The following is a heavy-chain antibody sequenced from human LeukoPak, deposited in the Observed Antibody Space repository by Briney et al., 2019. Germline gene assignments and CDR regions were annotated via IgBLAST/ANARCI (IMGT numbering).Heavy chain of an antibody. CDR2: IKQDGSEK. CDR3: ATDMASGYYGYDAFDI. CDR1: GFTFSSYW. V-gene: IGHV3-7*01. D-gene: IGHD3-22*01. J-gene: IGHJ3*02. Sequence: GGSLRLSCAASGFTFSSYWMSWVRQAPGKGVEWVANIKQDGSEKYYVDSVKGRFTISRDNAKNSLYLQMNSLRAEDTAVYYCATDMASGYYGYDAFDIWGQGTMVTVSS.